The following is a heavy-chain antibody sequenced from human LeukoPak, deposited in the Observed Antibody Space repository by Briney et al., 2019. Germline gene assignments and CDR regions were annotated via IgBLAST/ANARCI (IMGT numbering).Heavy chain of an antibody. D-gene: IGHD1-1*01. J-gene: IGHJ4*02. CDR3: ARWATGSRYFDY. CDR2: FYNSGST. CDR1: GGSISTNY. V-gene: IGHV4-59*08. Sequence: SETLSLTCTVSGGSISTNYWTWIRQPPGKGLEWVGYFYNSGSTNYNPSLKSRVTISVDTSKNQFSLRLNSVTAADTAVYYCARWATGSRYFDYWGQGTLVTVSS.